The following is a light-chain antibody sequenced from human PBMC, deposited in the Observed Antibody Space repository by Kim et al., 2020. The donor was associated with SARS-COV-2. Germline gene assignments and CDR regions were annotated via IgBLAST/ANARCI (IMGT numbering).Light chain of an antibody. CDR1: HSVSGY. CDR3: QQRNNWPRT. CDR2: YAS. J-gene: IGKJ1*01. Sequence: PEERGPLSCRDSHSVSGYLAWYKTKPGQTPRLLSFYASNRATGIPAMFSGSGSGTDFTLTISSLEPEDFAVYYCQQRNNWPRTFGQGTKVDIK. V-gene: IGKV3-11*01.